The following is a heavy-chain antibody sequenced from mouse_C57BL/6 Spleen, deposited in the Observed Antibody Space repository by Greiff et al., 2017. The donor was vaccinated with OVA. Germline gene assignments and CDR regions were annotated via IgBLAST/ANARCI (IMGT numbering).Heavy chain of an antibody. CDR1: GYTFTSYW. J-gene: IGHJ4*01. CDR3: ARDYYGSSYGVYYAMDY. Sequence: QVQLKQPGAELVKPGASVKLSCKASGYTFTSYWMHWVKQRPGQGLEWIGMIHPNSGSNNYNEKFKSKATLTVDKSSSTAYMQLSSLTSEDSAVYYCARDYYGSSYGVYYAMDYWGQGTSVTVSS. V-gene: IGHV1-64*01. D-gene: IGHD1-1*01. CDR2: IHPNSGSN.